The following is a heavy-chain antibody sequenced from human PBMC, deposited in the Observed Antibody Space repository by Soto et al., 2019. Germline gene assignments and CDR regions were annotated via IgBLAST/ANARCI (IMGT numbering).Heavy chain of an antibody. J-gene: IGHJ3*01. CDR1: GFTFSTYG. CDR2: ISYDGSKK. Sequence: PGGSLRLSCAASGFTFSTYGMHWVRQAPGKGLEWVAVISYDGSKKYYEESVKGRFNISRDNSKNTLYLQMNSLRVEDTAVYYCANSWSGSHGAFDVWGQGTMVPVS. D-gene: IGHD2-8*02. V-gene: IGHV3-30*18. CDR3: ANSWSGSHGAFDV.